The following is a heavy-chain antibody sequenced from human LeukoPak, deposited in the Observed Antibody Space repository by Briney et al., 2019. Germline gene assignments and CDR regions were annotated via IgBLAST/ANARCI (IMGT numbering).Heavy chain of an antibody. D-gene: IGHD2-21*01. CDR3: ARWTGVIYS. CDR1: GFTFENYW. CDR2: IKQDGSLV. J-gene: IGHJ4*02. Sequence: GGSLRLSCVASGFTFENYWVHWVRQAPGKGPEGVANIKQDGSLVHYMDSVKGRFTISRDNAKNSLILQMDSLRAEDTAVYYCARWTGVIYSWGQGTLVAVSS. V-gene: IGHV3-7*01.